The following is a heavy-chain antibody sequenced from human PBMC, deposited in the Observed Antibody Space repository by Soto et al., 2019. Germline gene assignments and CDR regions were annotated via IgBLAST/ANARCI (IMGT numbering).Heavy chain of an antibody. V-gene: IGHV3-33*01. D-gene: IGHD5-12*01. CDR3: TRDPLVYNSGWGGFDF. CDR2: MCYDGSNI. Sequence: QVQLVESGGGVVQPGRSLRLSCAASGFTFSSYGMHWVRQVPGKGLEWVAVMCYDGSNIYYADSVKGRLTISRDNSKNTLYLQMNSLRDEDTAVYYCTRDPLVYNSGWGGFDFWGQGTLVTVSS. J-gene: IGHJ4*02. CDR1: GFTFSSYG.